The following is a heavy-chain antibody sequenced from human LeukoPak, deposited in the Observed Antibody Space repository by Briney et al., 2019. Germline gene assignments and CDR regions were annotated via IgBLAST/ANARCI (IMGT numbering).Heavy chain of an antibody. V-gene: IGHV3-7*01. D-gene: IGHD1-26*01. CDR3: ARDWDIDY. Sequence: GGSLRLSCAGSGFIFSSYWMSWVRQAPGKGLEWVANIKQDGSEEYYVDSVKGRFTISRDNAKNSMYLQMNSLRAEDTAVYYCARDWDIDYWGQGTLVTVSS. CDR2: IKQDGSEE. J-gene: IGHJ4*02. CDR1: GFIFSSYW.